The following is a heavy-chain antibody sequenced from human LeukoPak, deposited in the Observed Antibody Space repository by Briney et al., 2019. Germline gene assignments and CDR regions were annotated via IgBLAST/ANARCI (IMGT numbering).Heavy chain of an antibody. V-gene: IGHV3-23*01. CDR1: GFTFSNYA. CDR2: ISGSGGST. D-gene: IGHD6-13*01. CDR3: AKGSSSYYFAFDI. Sequence: GSLRLSCAASGFTFSNYAMSWVRQAPGKGLEWVSGISGSGGSTYYADSVKGRFTISRDNSKTTLYLQMNSLRAEDTAVYYCAKGSSSYYFAFDIWGQGTMVTVSS. J-gene: IGHJ3*02.